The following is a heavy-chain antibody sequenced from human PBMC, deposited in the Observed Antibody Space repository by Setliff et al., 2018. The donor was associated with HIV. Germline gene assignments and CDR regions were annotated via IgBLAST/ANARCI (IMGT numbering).Heavy chain of an antibody. V-gene: IGHV1-18*01. CDR3: ARLASGGWPLEVFDI. CDR1: GYTFTHYA. Sequence: GASVKVSCKASGYTFTHYAISWVRQAPGQGLEYLGWICAYNGNTNYAQKVQGRITMTTDASTSTVDMELRSLTSDDTAVYYCARLASGGWPLEVFDIWGQGTMVTVSS. J-gene: IGHJ3*02. CDR2: ICAYNGNT. D-gene: IGHD2-15*01.